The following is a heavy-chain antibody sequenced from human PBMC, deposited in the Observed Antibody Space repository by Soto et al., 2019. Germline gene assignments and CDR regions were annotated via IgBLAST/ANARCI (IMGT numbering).Heavy chain of an antibody. V-gene: IGHV6-1*01. CDR2: TYYRSKWYN. J-gene: IGHJ4*02. Sequence: PSQILSRTCALSGDSVSSNSAAWKWIRQSPSRGLEWLGRTYYRSKWYNDYAVSVKSRITINPDTSKNQISLQLNSVTPEDTAVYYCAFCRDIYGAFCAHFDYWGPGXLRTV. CDR3: AFCRDIYGAFCAHFDY. CDR1: GDSVSSNSAA. D-gene: IGHD3-3*02.